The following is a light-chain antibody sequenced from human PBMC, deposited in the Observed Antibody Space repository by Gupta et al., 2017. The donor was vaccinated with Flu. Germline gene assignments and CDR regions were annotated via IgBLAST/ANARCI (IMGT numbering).Light chain of an antibody. CDR3: QQYNAPWA. CDR1: QSLSSW. CDR2: KAS. Sequence: SPSTLSAPVGDRVTITCRASQSLSSWLAWYQQKPGKAPKLLIYKASSLESGVPSRFSGSGSDTEFTLTISSLQPDDFTTYYCQQYNAPWAFGQGTKVEIK. V-gene: IGKV1-5*03. J-gene: IGKJ1*01.